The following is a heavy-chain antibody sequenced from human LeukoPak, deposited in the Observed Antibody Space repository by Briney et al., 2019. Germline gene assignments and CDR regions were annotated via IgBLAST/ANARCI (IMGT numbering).Heavy chain of an antibody. D-gene: IGHD3-22*01. CDR1: GFTVSSNY. V-gene: IGHV3-53*01. CDR2: IYSGGST. Sequence: GGSLRLSCAASGFTVSSNYMSWVRQAPGKGLEWVSVIYSGGSTYYADSVKGRITISRDNSKNTLYLQMNSLRAEDTAVYYCAGVYDSSGYYPYWGQGTLVTVSS. CDR3: AGVYDSSGYYPY. J-gene: IGHJ4*02.